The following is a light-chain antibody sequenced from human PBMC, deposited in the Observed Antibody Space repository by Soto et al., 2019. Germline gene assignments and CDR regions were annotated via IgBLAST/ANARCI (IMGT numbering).Light chain of an antibody. CDR1: QSISSY. V-gene: IGKV1-39*02. J-gene: IGKJ4*01. CDR3: QDRSNWPLFT. CDR2: AAS. Sequence: IQLTQSPSSLSASVGDRVTITCRASQSISSYLNWYQQKPGKAPKLLIYAASSLQSGVPSRFSGSGSGTDFTLTISSLEPEDSGIYYCQDRSNWPLFTFGGGTKVDIK.